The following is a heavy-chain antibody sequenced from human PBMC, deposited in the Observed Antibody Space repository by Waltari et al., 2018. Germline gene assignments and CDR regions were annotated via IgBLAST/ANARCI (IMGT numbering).Heavy chain of an antibody. Sequence: QVQLVQSGAEVKKPGASVKVSCKASGYTFSAYYIHWVRQAPGQGLEWMGRINPNSGGTSYAQKFQGRVTRTSNTSISTAYMELNRLKSDDTAIYYCARVGGGWYFDLWGRGTLVTVSS. D-gene: IGHD3-16*01. V-gene: IGHV1-2*06. J-gene: IGHJ2*01. CDR1: GYTFSAYY. CDR2: INPNSGGT. CDR3: ARVGGGWYFDL.